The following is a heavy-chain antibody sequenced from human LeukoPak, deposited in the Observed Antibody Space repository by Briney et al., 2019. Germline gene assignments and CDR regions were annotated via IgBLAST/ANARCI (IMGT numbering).Heavy chain of an antibody. CDR1: GCTFTGYY. J-gene: IGHJ3*02. D-gene: IGHD1-26*01. Sequence: ASVKVSCKASGCTFTGYYMHWVRQAPGQGLEWMGIINPSGGSTSYAQKFQGRVTMTRDTSTSTVYMELSSLRSEDTAVYYCARGGTMVAFDIWGQGTMVTVSS. CDR3: ARGGTMVAFDI. CDR2: INPSGGST. V-gene: IGHV1-46*01.